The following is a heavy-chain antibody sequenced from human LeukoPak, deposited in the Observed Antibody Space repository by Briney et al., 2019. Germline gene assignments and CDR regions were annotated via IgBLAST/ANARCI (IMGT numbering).Heavy chain of an antibody. CDR2: FYVGGAT. Sequence: GGSQTPAWAPSRFSAARPYIGSARQAPGKGLEWVSVFYVGGATYYADSVKGRFTISRDNSGNTLYLQMKSLRAEDTPVHSCPKGNGYNLIGGRGQGTLVTVSS. V-gene: IGHV3-53*01. J-gene: IGHJ4*03. CDR1: RFSAARPY. D-gene: IGHD5-24*01. CDR3: PKGNGYNLIGG.